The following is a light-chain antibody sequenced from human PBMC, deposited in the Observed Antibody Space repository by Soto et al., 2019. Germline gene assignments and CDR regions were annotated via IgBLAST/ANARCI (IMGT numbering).Light chain of an antibody. V-gene: IGLV1-44*01. Sequence: QSVLTQPPSASGTPGQRVTISCSGSSSNIGSNTVNWYQQLPGTAPKLLIYSHNQRPSGVPDRFSGSKSGTSASLAISGPQSEDEADYYCEAWDDSLKGYVFGTGTKVTVL. CDR3: EAWDDSLKGYV. CDR1: SSNIGSNT. CDR2: SHN. J-gene: IGLJ1*01.